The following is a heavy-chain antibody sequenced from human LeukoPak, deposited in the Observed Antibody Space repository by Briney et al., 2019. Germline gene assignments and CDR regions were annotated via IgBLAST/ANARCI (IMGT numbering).Heavy chain of an antibody. CDR1: GGSISSYY. Sequence: KPSETLSLTCTVSGGSISSYYWSWIRQPPGKGLEWIGYIYYSGSTNYNPSLKSRVTISVDTSKNQFSLKLSSVTAADTAVYYCARDSYFDYWGQGTLVTVSS. J-gene: IGHJ4*02. CDR3: ARDSYFDY. CDR2: IYYSGST. V-gene: IGHV4-59*01.